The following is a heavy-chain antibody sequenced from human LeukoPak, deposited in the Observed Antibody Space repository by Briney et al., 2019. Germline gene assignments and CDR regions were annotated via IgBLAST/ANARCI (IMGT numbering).Heavy chain of an antibody. D-gene: IGHD3-16*01. J-gene: IGHJ4*02. Sequence: GASVKVSFKASGYTFTGYYRHWVRQAPGQGVEWMGWINPNSGGTNYAQKFQGRVTMTRDTSISTAYMELSRLRSDDTAVSYCAREGLGGYAAVDYWGQGTLVTVSS. V-gene: IGHV1-2*02. CDR3: AREGLGGYAAVDY. CDR1: GYTFTGYY. CDR2: INPNSGGT.